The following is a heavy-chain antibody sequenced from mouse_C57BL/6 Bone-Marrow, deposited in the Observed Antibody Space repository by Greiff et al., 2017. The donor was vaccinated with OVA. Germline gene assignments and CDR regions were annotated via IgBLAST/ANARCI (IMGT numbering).Heavy chain of an antibody. J-gene: IGHJ2*01. CDR2: SRNKANDYTT. D-gene: IGHD3-1*01. V-gene: IGHV7-1*01. CDR3: ARDLLDLGGFDY. CDR1: GFTFSDFY. Sequence: EVKLMESGGGLVQSGRSLRLSCATSGFTFSDFYMEWVRQAPGKGLEWIAASRNKANDYTTEYSASVKGRFIVSRDTSQSILYLQMNALRAEDTAIYYCARDLLDLGGFDYWGQGTTLTVSS.